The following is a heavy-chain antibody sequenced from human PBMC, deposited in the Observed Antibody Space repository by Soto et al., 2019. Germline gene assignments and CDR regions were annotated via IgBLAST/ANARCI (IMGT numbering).Heavy chain of an antibody. J-gene: IGHJ4*02. V-gene: IGHV1-18*04. CDR3: ARTRGGMEDRPLEY. D-gene: IGHD3-16*01. Sequence: QVQLVQSGGEVKKPGASVEVSCRTSGYMFTTYGMSWVRQAPGQGLEWMAWISAYNGNKKYAQKFTSSVPTATATSAGAASMELRNLTYDDTGPYSWARTRGGMEDRPLEYWGQGTLVTVSS. CDR2: ISAYNGNK. CDR1: GYMFTTYG.